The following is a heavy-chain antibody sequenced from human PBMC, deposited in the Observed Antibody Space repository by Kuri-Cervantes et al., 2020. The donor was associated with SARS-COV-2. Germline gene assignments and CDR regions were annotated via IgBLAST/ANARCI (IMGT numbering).Heavy chain of an antibody. Sequence: ASVKVSCKASGYTFTGYYMHWVQQAPGQGLEWMGWINPNSGGTNYAQKFQGRVTMTRDTSISTAYMELSRLRSDDTAVYYCARADPPLAYCGGDCRLFDYWGQGTLVTVSS. D-gene: IGHD2-21*02. V-gene: IGHV1-2*02. CDR2: INPNSGGT. J-gene: IGHJ4*02. CDR3: ARADPPLAYCGGDCRLFDY. CDR1: GYTFTGYY.